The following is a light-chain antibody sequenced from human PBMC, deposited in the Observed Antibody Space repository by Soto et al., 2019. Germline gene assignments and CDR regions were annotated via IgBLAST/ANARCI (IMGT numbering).Light chain of an antibody. J-gene: IGKJ1*01. Sequence: ETVMTQSPATLSVSPGERATLSCRASQSVFSSLAWYQHKPGQAPRLLIYGAATRDTGIPARFSGSGSGTEFTLTISSLQSDDIAVYYCQQYHNWPAFGQGTKVDIK. CDR2: GAA. CDR1: QSVFSS. V-gene: IGKV3-15*01. CDR3: QQYHNWPA.